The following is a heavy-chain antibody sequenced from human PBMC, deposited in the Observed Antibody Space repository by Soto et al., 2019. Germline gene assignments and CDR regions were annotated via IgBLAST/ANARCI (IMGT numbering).Heavy chain of an antibody. D-gene: IGHD4-17*01. V-gene: IGHV4-39*01. CDR1: GGSISSSSYY. CDR3: ARHPPPSTVTTLWFDY. J-gene: IGHJ4*02. Sequence: SETLSLTCTVSGGSISSSSYYWGWIRQPPGKGLEWIGSIYYSGSTYYNPSLKSRVTISVDTSKNQFSLKLSSVTAADTAVYYXARHPPPSTVTTLWFDYWGQGTLVTVSS. CDR2: IYYSGST.